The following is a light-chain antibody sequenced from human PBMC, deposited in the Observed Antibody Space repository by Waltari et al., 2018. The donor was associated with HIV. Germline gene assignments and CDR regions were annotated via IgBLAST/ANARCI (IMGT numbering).Light chain of an antibody. CDR2: SNN. CDR3: AAWDDSLKGV. V-gene: IGLV1-44*01. CDR1: SSNIGSNP. Sequence: QSVLTQPPSASGTPGQRVTIPCPGSSSNIGSNPVNWYQQLPGTAPKLLMYSNNQRPSGVPDRFSGSKSGTSASLVISGLQSEDEGDYYCAAWDDSLKGVFGGGTKLTVL. J-gene: IGLJ3*02.